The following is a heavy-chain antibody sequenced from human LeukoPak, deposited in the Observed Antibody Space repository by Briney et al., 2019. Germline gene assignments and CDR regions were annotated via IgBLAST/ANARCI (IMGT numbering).Heavy chain of an antibody. CDR1: GGSISSGGYS. Sequence: PSETLSLTCAVSGGSISSGGYSWSWIRQPPGQGLEWIGYIYYTGSTSYNPSLKSRVTISVDTSKNQFSLKLSSVTAADTAVYYCARRAYSSSWYVGGYFDYWGQGTLVTVSS. V-gene: IGHV4-30-4*07. CDR3: ARRAYSSSWYVGGYFDY. J-gene: IGHJ4*02. CDR2: IYYTGST. D-gene: IGHD6-13*01.